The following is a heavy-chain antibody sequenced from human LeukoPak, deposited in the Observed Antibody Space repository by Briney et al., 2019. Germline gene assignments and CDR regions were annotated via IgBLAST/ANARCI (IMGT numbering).Heavy chain of an antibody. D-gene: IGHD5-12*01. V-gene: IGHV3-7*01. Sequence: GGSLRLSCAVSGFTITNHWMSWVRQAPGKGLEWVANIKQDGSEKYYVDSVKGRFTISRDNAKNSLYLQMNSLRAEDTAVYYCASYVSPQVYSGYDIPYYYYMDVWGKGTTVTVSS. J-gene: IGHJ6*03. CDR1: GFTITNHW. CDR3: ASYVSPQVYSGYDIPYYYYMDV. CDR2: IKQDGSEK.